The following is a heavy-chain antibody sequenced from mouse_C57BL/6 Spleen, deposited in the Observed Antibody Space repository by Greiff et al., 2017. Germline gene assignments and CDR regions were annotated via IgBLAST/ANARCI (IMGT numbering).Heavy chain of an antibody. V-gene: IGHV7-3*01. CDR3: ARSGSSYGYFDV. CDR1: GFTFTDYY. D-gene: IGHD1-1*01. Sequence: EVKVVESGGGLVQPGGSLSLSCAASGFTFTDYYMSWVRQPPGKALEWLGFIRNKANGYTTEYSASVKGRFTISRDNSQSILYLQMNALRAEDSATYYCARSGSSYGYFDVWGTGTTVTVSS. CDR2: IRNKANGYTT. J-gene: IGHJ1*03.